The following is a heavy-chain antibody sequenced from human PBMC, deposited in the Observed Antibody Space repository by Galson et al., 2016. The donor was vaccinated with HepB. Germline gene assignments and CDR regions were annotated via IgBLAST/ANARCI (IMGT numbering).Heavy chain of an antibody. Sequence: SLRLSCAASGFSFSTYSMNWVRQAPGKGLEWVAYISGSSMTIIYADSVRGRFSISRDNARKSLHLRLNRLRAEDTAVYYCAKISLVGYNSGWGGSFDIWGRGTMVTVSS. J-gene: IGHJ3*02. CDR3: AKISLVGYNSGWGGSFDI. CDR1: GFSFSTYS. CDR2: ISGSSMTI. V-gene: IGHV3-48*01. D-gene: IGHD6-19*01.